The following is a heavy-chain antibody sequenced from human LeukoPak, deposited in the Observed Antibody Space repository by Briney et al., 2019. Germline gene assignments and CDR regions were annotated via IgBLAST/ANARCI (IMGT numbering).Heavy chain of an antibody. D-gene: IGHD5-24*01. CDR3: ARDPVEMATTEFDY. CDR2: FDPEDGET. J-gene: IGHJ4*02. V-gene: IGHV1-24*01. Sequence: ASVKVSCKVSGYTLTELSMHWVRQAPGKGLEWMGGFDPEDGETIYAQKFQGGVTMTEDTSTDTAYMELSSLRSEDTAVYYCARDPVEMATTEFDYWGQGTLVTVSS. CDR1: GYTLTELS.